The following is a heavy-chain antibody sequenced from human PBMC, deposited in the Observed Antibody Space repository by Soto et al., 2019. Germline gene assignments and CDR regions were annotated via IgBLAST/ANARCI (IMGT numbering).Heavy chain of an antibody. CDR2: IYYSGST. CDR1: GGSISSYY. CDR3: ARSIVVPAAVFDY. D-gene: IGHD2-2*01. Sequence: PSETLSLTCTVSGGSISSYYWSWIRQPPGKGLEWIGYIYYSGSTNYNPSLKSRVTISVDTSKNQFSLKLSSVTAADTAVYYCARSIVVPAAVFDYWGQGTLVTVS. J-gene: IGHJ4*02. V-gene: IGHV4-59*01.